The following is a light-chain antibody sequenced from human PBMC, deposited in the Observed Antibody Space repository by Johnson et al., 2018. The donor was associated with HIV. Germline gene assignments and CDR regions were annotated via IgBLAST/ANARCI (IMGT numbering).Light chain of an antibody. V-gene: IGLV1-44*01. Sequence: QSVLTQPPSASGTPGQRVTISCSGSSSNIGSNTVNWYQQLPGTAPKLLIYSNNQRPSGVPDRFSGSKSGTSATLGITGLQTGDEADYYCGTWDSSLSGVFGTGTKVTVL. CDR3: GTWDSSLSGV. J-gene: IGLJ1*01. CDR2: SNN. CDR1: SSNIGSNT.